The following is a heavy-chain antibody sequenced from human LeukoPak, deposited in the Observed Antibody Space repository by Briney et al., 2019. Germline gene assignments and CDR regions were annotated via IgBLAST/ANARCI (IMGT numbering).Heavy chain of an antibody. CDR1: GFTFSSDT. V-gene: IGHV3-23*01. CDR3: ASTHDYGDQYFQH. J-gene: IGHJ1*01. D-gene: IGHD4-17*01. Sequence: GGSLRLSCTASGFTFSSDTMSWVRQAPGKGLEWVSSVGATTTTYYADSVKGRFTISRDNSQNTLYLQMNSLRAEDTAVYYCASTHDYGDQYFQHWGQGTLVTVSS. CDR2: VGATTTT.